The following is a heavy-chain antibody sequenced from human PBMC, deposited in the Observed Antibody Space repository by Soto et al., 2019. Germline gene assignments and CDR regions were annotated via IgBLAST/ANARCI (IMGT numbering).Heavy chain of an antibody. V-gene: IGHV3-23*01. CDR2: ISGSGGST. CDR1: GFTFSSYA. D-gene: IGHD3-10*01. J-gene: IGHJ5*02. Sequence: GGSLRLSCAASGFTFSSYAMSWVRQAPGKGLEWVSAISGSGGSTYYADSVKGRFTISRDNSKNTLYLQMNSLRAEDTAVYYCASTRSPYYYGSGSYLPWGQGTLVTVSS. CDR3: ASTRSPYYYGSGSYLP.